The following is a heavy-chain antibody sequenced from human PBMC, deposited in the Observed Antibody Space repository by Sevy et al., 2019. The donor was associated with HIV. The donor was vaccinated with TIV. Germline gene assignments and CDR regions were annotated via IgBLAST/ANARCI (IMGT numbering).Heavy chain of an antibody. J-gene: IGHJ3*02. CDR2: IGGSDGGT. CDR3: AKDIIDEVGEAFDI. D-gene: IGHD3-10*01. CDR1: GFTFSTYA. Sequence: GGSLRLSCAASGFTFSTYAMNWVRQAPGKGLEWVSAIGGSDGGTYYADSVKGRFTISRDNSKNMLYLLMNSLRAEDRDIYYCAKDIIDEVGEAFDIWGQGTMVTVSS. V-gene: IGHV3-23*01.